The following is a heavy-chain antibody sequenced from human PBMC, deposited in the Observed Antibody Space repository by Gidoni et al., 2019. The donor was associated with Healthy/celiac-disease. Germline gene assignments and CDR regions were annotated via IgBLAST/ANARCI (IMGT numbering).Heavy chain of an antibody. CDR3: ARGGTITIFGVVRGWFDP. V-gene: IGHV4-34*01. CDR2: INHSGST. Sequence: QVQLQQWGAGLLKPSETLSLTCAVYGGSFSGYYWSWIRQPPGKGLEWIGEINHSGSTNYNPSLKSRVTISVDTSKNQFSLKLSSVTAADTAVYYCARGGTITIFGVVRGWFDPWGQGTLVTVSS. D-gene: IGHD3-3*01. CDR1: GGSFSGYY. J-gene: IGHJ5*02.